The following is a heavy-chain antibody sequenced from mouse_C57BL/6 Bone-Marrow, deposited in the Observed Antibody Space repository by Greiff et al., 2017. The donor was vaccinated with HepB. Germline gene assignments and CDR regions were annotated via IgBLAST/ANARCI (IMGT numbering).Heavy chain of an antibody. D-gene: IGHD1-1*01. V-gene: IGHV1-26*01. CDR3: VGGGSSLFAY. CDR1: GYTFTDYY. J-gene: IGHJ3*01. Sequence: VQLQQSGPELVKPGASVKISCKASGYTFTDYYMNWVKQSHGKSLEWIGDINPNNGGTSYNQKFKGKATLTVDKSSSTAYMELRSLTSEDTAIYYCVGGGSSLFAYWGQGTLVTVSA. CDR2: INPNNGGT.